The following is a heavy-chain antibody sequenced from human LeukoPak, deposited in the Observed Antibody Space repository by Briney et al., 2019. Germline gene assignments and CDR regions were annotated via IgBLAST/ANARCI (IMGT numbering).Heavy chain of an antibody. CDR3: VRTAVAGGV. D-gene: IGHD6-19*01. CDR2: ISSSSNTV. V-gene: IGHV3-48*01. Sequence: PGGSLRLSCAASGFTFSYYSMNWVRQAPGKGLEWVSYISSSSNTVYYADSVKGRFTISRDNAKNSLYLQMSSLRAEDTAVYYCVRTAVAGGVWGQGTLVTVSS. CDR1: GFTFSYYS. J-gene: IGHJ4*02.